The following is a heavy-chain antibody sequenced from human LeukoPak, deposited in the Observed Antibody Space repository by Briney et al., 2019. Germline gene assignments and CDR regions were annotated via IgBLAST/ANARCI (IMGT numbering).Heavy chain of an antibody. D-gene: IGHD2-21*02. CDR3: ARGFVVVTAIKYYFDY. J-gene: IGHJ4*02. CDR2: INHSGST. CDR1: GASFSGYY. V-gene: IGHV4-34*01. Sequence: PSETLSLTCAAYGASFSGYYWSWLRQPPGKGLEWLGEINHSGSTNYNPSPKSRVTISVDTAKNQFSLKLSCVTAADTAVYYCARGFVVVTAIKYYFDYWGQGTLVTVSS.